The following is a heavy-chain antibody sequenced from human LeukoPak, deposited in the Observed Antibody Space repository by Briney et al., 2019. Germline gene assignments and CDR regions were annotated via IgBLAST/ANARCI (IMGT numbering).Heavy chain of an antibody. CDR3: AKERKFGDDKFYYYYYMDV. CDR1: GFTFSSYA. D-gene: IGHD3-10*01. Sequence: PGGSLRLSCAASGFTFSSYAMSCVRQAPGKGLEWVSSISGSGGSTYYADYVKGRFTISRDNSKNTLYLQMNSLRAEDTAVYYCAKERKFGDDKFYYYYYMDVWGKGTTVTVSS. CDR2: ISGSGGST. V-gene: IGHV3-23*01. J-gene: IGHJ6*03.